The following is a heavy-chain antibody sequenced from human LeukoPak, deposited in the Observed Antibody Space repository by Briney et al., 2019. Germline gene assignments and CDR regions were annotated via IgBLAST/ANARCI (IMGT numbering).Heavy chain of an antibody. CDR3: ARVSPLFDY. Sequence: GGSLRLSCAASGITFSSYAMSWVRQAPGKGLEWVSVIYSGGSTYYADSVKGRFTISRHNSKNTLYLQMNSLRAEDTAVYYCARVSPLFDYWGQGTLVTVSS. CDR2: IYSGGST. V-gene: IGHV3-53*04. CDR1: GITFSSYA. J-gene: IGHJ4*02.